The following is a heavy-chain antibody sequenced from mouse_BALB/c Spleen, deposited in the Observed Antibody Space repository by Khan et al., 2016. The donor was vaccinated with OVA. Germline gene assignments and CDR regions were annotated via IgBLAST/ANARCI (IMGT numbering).Heavy chain of an antibody. Sequence: VQLQQSGAELAKPGASVKMSCKTSGYTFINYWILWVKQRPGQGLEWIGYINPNTNYTEFNQNFKDKATLTADRSSSTAYMQLSSLTSEDSAVYYCARRGRRWDFDYWGQGTTLTVSA. CDR3: ARRGRRWDFDY. CDR2: INPNTNYT. CDR1: GYTFINYW. D-gene: IGHD2-3*01. V-gene: IGHV1-7*01. J-gene: IGHJ2*01.